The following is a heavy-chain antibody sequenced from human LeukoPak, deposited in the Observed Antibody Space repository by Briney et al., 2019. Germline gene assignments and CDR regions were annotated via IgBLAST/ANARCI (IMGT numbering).Heavy chain of an antibody. J-gene: IGHJ4*02. V-gene: IGHV4-61*02. CDR3: ARDLSGDFWSGHYFDY. Sequence: SQTLSLTCTVSGGSISSGSYYWTWIRQPAGKGLEWIGRIYTSGSTNYNPSLKSRVTISVDTSKNQFSLKLNSVTAADTAVYHCARDLSGDFWSGHYFDYWGQGTLVTVSS. D-gene: IGHD3-3*01. CDR1: GGSISSGSYY. CDR2: IYTSGST.